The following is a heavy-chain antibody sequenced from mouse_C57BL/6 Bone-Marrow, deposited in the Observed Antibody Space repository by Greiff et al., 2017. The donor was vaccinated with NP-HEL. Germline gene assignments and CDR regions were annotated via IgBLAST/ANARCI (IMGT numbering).Heavy chain of an antibody. Sequence: EVMLVESGGGLVKPGGSLKLSCAASGFTFSSYAMSWVRQTPEKRLEWVATISDGGSYTYYPDNVKGRFTISRDNAKNNLYLQMSHLKSEDTAMYYCAGYSPAWFAYWGQGTLVTVSA. D-gene: IGHD2-3*01. J-gene: IGHJ3*01. CDR2: ISDGGSYT. V-gene: IGHV5-4*03. CDR1: GFTFSSYA. CDR3: AGYSPAWFAY.